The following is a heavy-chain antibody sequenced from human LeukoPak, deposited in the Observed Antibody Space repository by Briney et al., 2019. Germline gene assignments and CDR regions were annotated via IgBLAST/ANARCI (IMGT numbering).Heavy chain of an antibody. J-gene: IGHJ6*03. CDR1: GFTFNNYG. CDR2: IRYNGNNQ. V-gene: IGHV3-30*02. Sequence: GGSLRLSCAASGFTFNNYGMHWVRQAPGKGLEWVAFIRYNGNNQYYADSVKGRFTISRDNSKNTLYLQMNSLKGDDTAVYYCAKDSAFYYIDVWGKGTTVVISS. CDR3: AKDSAFYYIDV. D-gene: IGHD3-10*01.